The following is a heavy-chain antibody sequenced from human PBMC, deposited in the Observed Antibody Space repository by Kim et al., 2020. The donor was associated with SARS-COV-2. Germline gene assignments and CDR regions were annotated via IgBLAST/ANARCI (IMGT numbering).Heavy chain of an antibody. Sequence: GGSLRLSCAASEFTVSNNYMTWVRQAPGKGLEWVSVIYSGGSTYDADSVKGRFTISRDSFKNTLYLQMNSLRAEDTAVYYCATSIKVPLHAFDIWGRGTMVTVSS. D-gene: IGHD1-20*01. J-gene: IGHJ3*02. V-gene: IGHV3-53*01. CDR2: IYSGGST. CDR1: EFTVSNNY. CDR3: ATSIKVPLHAFDI.